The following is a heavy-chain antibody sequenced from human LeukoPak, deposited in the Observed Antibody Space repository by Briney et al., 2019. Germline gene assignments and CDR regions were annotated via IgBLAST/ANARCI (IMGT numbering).Heavy chain of an antibody. CDR2: IYYSGST. CDR3: ATARALIDIVVVPAVANWFDP. Sequence: PSETLSLTCTVSGGSISSSSYYWGWIRQPPGKGLEWIGSIYYSGSTYYNPSLKSRVTISVDTSKNQFSLKLSSVTAADTAVYYCATARALIDIVVVPAVANWFDPWGQGTLVTVSS. CDR1: GGSISSSSYY. V-gene: IGHV4-39*07. D-gene: IGHD2-2*01. J-gene: IGHJ5*02.